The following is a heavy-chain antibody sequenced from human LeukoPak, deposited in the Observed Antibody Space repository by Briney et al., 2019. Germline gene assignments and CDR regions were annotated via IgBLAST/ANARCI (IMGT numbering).Heavy chain of an antibody. CDR1: GFTFYSSA. D-gene: IGHD2/OR15-2a*01. V-gene: IGHV3-23*01. CDR3: ATRGSMRFFDY. CDR2: ISNTGGCT. Sequence: GGSLRLSCAAPGFTFYSSAMSWVRRAPGKGLEWVSTISNTGGCTYYADSVKGRFTISRDNSKNTLYLQMNSLRAEDTAVYYCATRGSMRFFDYWGQGTLVTVSS. J-gene: IGHJ4*02.